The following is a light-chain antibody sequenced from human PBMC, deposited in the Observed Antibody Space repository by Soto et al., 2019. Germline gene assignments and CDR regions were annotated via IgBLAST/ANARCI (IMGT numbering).Light chain of an antibody. CDR3: QQYNDDASCT. CDR2: KAS. V-gene: IGKV1-5*03. CDR1: QSLMHW. J-gene: IGKJ1*01. Sequence: DIQMTQSPSSLSASIGDRVTITCRASQSLMHWCAWYQQKPGQAPKLLIYKASTSESGVPSRFSGSGSGTEFTLTISSLQPDDFAAYYYQQYNDDASCTFGQGTRVQIK.